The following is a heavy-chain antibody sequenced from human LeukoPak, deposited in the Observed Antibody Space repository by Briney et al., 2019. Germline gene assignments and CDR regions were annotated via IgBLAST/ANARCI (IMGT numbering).Heavy chain of an antibody. CDR1: GGIFSNYA. CDR2: IVPVFGTA. CDR3: ASKPIVKEYLYDPSFDY. D-gene: IGHD2-15*01. V-gene: IGHV1-69*05. J-gene: IGHJ4*02. Sequence: VASVKVSCKASGGIFSNYAFTWVRQAPGLGLEWMGGIVPVFGTATYAQKFEGRVTITTGESTSTAYMDLSSLTSEDTAVYYCASKPIVKEYLYDPSFDYWGQGTLVTVSS.